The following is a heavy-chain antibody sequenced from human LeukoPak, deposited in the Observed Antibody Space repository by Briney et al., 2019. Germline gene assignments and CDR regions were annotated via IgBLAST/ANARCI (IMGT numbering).Heavy chain of an antibody. Sequence: PSETLSLTCTVSGGSISSSSYYWGWIRQPPGKGLEWIGSIYYSGSTYYNPSLKSRVTISVDTSKNQFSLKLSSVTAADTAVYYCARDLGAGWYYFDYWGQGTLVTVSS. J-gene: IGHJ4*02. CDR1: GGSISSSSYY. CDR2: IYYSGST. CDR3: ARDLGAGWYYFDY. V-gene: IGHV4-39*07. D-gene: IGHD6-13*01.